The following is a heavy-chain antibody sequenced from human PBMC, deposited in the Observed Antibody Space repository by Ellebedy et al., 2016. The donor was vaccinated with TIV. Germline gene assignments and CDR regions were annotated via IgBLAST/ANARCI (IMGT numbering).Heavy chain of an antibody. Sequence: MPSETLSLTCTVSGGSLSADYWHWIRQPVGKRLAWIGRIYATGSTNYNPSLKSRVTMSVDRSKNQLSLRLISVTAADTAVYYGARVVPFGEFKSWFDPWGQGTLVTVSS. CDR2: IYATGST. J-gene: IGHJ5*02. CDR1: GGSLSADY. V-gene: IGHV4-4*07. CDR3: ARVVPFGEFKSWFDP. D-gene: IGHD3-10*01.